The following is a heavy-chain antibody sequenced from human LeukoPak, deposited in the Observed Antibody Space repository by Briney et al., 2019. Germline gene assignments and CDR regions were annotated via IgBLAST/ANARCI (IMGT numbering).Heavy chain of an antibody. CDR3: ARDRATDRGLDY. V-gene: IGHV4-39*07. CDR2: IYYSGST. J-gene: IGHJ4*02. D-gene: IGHD3-10*01. CDR1: GGSISSSSYY. Sequence: SETLSLTCTVSGGSISSSSYYWGWIRQPPGKGLEWIGSIYYSGSTYYNPSLKSRVTISVDTSKNQFSLKLSSVTAADTAVYYCARDRATDRGLDYWGPGTLVTVSS.